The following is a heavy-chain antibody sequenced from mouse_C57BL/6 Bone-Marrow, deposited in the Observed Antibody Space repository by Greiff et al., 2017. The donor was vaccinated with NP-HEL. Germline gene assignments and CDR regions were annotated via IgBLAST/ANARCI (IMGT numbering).Heavy chain of an antibody. J-gene: IGHJ1*03. D-gene: IGHD2-4*01. V-gene: IGHV2-2*01. CDR2: IWSGGST. CDR1: GFSLTSYG. CDR3: ARKGYYDYERYWYFDV. Sequence: VKLVESGPGLVQPSQSLSITCTVSGFSLTSYGVHWVRQSPGKGLEWLGVIWSGGSTDYNAAFISRLSISKDNSKSQVFFKMNSLQADDTAIYYCARKGYYDYERYWYFDVWGTGTTVTVSS.